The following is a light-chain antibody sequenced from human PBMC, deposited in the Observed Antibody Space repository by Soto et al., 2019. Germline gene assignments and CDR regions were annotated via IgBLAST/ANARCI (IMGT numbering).Light chain of an antibody. Sequence: DIQLTQSPSFLSASAGDRVTITCRASQGISSFLAWYQQKPGQAPKLLIYGASTLESGVPSRFSGSESGTGFTLTISSLQPEDIATYYCQQLSSYPLTFAGGTKVEI. J-gene: IGKJ4*01. CDR2: GAS. CDR1: QGISSF. CDR3: QQLSSYPLT. V-gene: IGKV1-9*01.